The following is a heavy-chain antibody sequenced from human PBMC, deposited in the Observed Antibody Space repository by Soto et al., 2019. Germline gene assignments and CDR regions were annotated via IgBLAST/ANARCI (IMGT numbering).Heavy chain of an antibody. V-gene: IGHV3-9*01. CDR1: GFTFDDYA. CDR3: AREDVQGSSWFRFLDF. D-gene: IGHD6-13*01. Sequence: GGSLRLSCAASGFTFDDYAMHWVRQAPGKGLEWVSGISWNSGSIGYADSVKGRFTIPRDNAKNTLYLQMNSLRAEDTAVYYCAREDVQGSSWFRFLDFWGQGALVTVSS. CDR2: ISWNSGSI. J-gene: IGHJ4*02.